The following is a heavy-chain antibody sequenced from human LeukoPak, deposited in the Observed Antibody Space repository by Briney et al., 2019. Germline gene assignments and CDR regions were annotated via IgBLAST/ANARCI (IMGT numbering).Heavy chain of an antibody. CDR3: ARKKPYCSSTSCYNGLRWFDP. Sequence: SETLSLSCTVSGYSISSGYYWGWIRQPPGKGLEWIGSIYHSGSTNYNPSLKSRVTISVDTSKNQFSLKLSSVTAADTAVYYCARKKPYCSSTSCYNGLRWFDPWGQGTLVTVSS. CDR1: GYSISSGYY. D-gene: IGHD2-2*02. V-gene: IGHV4-38-2*02. J-gene: IGHJ5*02. CDR2: IYHSGST.